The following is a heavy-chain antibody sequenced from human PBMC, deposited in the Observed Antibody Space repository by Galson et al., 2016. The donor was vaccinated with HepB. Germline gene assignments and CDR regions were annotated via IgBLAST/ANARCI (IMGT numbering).Heavy chain of an antibody. D-gene: IGHD3-3*01. CDR1: GFNFRSYG. CDR2: ISYDGSNK. CDR3: AKPESDYDFWSGYHVHLDY. Sequence: LRLSCAASGFNFRSYGMHWVRQAPGKGLEWVAVISYDGSNKYYADSVRGRFTISRDNSKTTVFLQMNSLRAEDTAVYYCAKPESDYDFWSGYHVHLDYWGQGTLVTVSS. V-gene: IGHV3-30*18. J-gene: IGHJ4*02.